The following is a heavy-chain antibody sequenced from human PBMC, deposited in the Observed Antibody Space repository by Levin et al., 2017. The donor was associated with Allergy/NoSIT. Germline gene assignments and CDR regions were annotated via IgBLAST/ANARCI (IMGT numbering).Heavy chain of an antibody. Sequence: SQTLSLTCTVSGGSISSGSYYWSWIRQPAGKGLEWIGRIYTSGSTNYNPSLKSRVTISVDTSKNQFSLKLSSVTAADTAVYYCARDKAYGSGSPTYDYWGQGTLVTVSS. CDR2: IYTSGST. D-gene: IGHD3-10*01. CDR3: ARDKAYGSGSPTYDY. V-gene: IGHV4-61*02. CDR1: GGSISSGSYY. J-gene: IGHJ4*02.